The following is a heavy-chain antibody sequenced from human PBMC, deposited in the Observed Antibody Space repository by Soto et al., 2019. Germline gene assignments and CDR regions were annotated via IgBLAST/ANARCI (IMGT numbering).Heavy chain of an antibody. CDR1: GFTFSSYW. D-gene: IGHD3-22*01. Sequence: EVQLVESGGGLVQPGGSLRLSCAASGFTFSSYWMSWVRQAPGKGLEWVANIKQDGSEKYYVDSVKGRFTISRDNAKNSLYLQMNSLRADDMAVHYCAAMIVVVTPRTGWFDPWGQGTLVTVSS. CDR3: AAMIVVVTPRTGWFDP. CDR2: IKQDGSEK. J-gene: IGHJ5*02. V-gene: IGHV3-7*03.